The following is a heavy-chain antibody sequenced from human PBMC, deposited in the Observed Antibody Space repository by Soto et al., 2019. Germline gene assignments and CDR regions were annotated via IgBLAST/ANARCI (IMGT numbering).Heavy chain of an antibody. D-gene: IGHD6-6*01. Sequence: PGGSLRLSCAASGFTFSSYWMSWVRQAPGKGLEWVANIKQDGSEKYYVDSVKGRFTISRDNAKNSLYLQMNSLRAEDTAVYYCARDKSSSYPGEFDYWGQGTLVTVSS. CDR3: ARDKSSSYPGEFDY. CDR1: GFTFSSYW. CDR2: IKQDGSEK. V-gene: IGHV3-7*01. J-gene: IGHJ4*02.